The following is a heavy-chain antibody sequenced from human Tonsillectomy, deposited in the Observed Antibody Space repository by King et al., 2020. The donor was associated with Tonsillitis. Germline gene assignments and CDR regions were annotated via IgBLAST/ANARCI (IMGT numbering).Heavy chain of an antibody. V-gene: IGHV3-48*02. D-gene: IGHD6-19*01. J-gene: IGHJ4*02. CDR2: ISSSSSTQ. Sequence: VQLVESGGALVQPGGSLRLSCAASGFTFNIYSMNWVRQAPGKGLEWVSYISSSSSTQYYADSVKGRFTISRDNANNSLFLQMNSLRHEDTAVYYCAKSGSTSGWPLIDNWGQGTLVTVSA. CDR3: AKSGSTSGWPLIDN. CDR1: GFTFNIYS.